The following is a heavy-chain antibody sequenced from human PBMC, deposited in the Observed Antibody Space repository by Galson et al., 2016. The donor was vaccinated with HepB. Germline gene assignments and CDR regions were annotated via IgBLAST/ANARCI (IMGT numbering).Heavy chain of an antibody. V-gene: IGHV4-39*01. Sequence: SETLSLTCTVSGGSISSSGYYWDWIRQPPGKGLEWIESIHYSESTYYNPSLKSRVTISVDTSKNQFSLKLSSVTAAVTAVYYCARHGGAVAGFAFDDWGQGSLVTVSS. CDR3: ARHGGAVAGFAFDD. J-gene: IGHJ4*02. D-gene: IGHD6-19*01. CDR1: GGSISSSGYY. CDR2: IHYSEST.